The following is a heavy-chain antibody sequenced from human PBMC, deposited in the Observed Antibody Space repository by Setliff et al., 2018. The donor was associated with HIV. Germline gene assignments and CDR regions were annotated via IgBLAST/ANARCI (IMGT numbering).Heavy chain of an antibody. J-gene: IGHJ4*02. CDR3: ARDKRYRFPFDS. CDR2: IFYSGIN. V-gene: IGHV4-39*07. D-gene: IGHD2-2*02. Sequence: PSETLSLTCNVSGGSINSRTHYWGWMRQPPGKGLEWIGSIFYSGINYYNPSLEGRITLSIDLSKNQFSLSLRSLSAADTAVYYCARDKRYRFPFDSWGQGTLVTVSS. CDR1: GGSINSRTHY.